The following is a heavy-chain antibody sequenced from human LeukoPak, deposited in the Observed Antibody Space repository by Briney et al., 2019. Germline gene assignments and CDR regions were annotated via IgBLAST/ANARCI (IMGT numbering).Heavy chain of an antibody. J-gene: IGHJ4*02. CDR3: ARGAYYVPDY. D-gene: IGHD3-10*02. V-gene: IGHV4-39*07. CDR1: GGSISSGGYY. CDR2: INHSGST. Sequence: SETLSLTCTVSGGSISSGGYYWSWIRQHPGKGLEWIGEINHSGSTNYNPSLKSRVTISVDTSKNQFSLKLSSVTAADTAVYYCARGAYYVPDYWGQGTLVTVSS.